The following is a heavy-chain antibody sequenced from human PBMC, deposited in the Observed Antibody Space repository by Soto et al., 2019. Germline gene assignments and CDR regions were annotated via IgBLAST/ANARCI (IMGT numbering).Heavy chain of an antibody. D-gene: IGHD3-3*01. J-gene: IGHJ4*02. Sequence: SQTLSLTCAISGDSVSSNSAAWNWIRQSPSRGLEWLGRTYYRSKWYNDYAVSVKSRITINPDTSKNQFSLQLNSVTPEDTAVYYCARGSKKLYYDFWSGYPQFDYWGQGTLVTVSS. CDR3: ARGSKKLYYDFWSGYPQFDY. CDR2: TYYRSKWYN. V-gene: IGHV6-1*01. CDR1: GDSVSSNSAA.